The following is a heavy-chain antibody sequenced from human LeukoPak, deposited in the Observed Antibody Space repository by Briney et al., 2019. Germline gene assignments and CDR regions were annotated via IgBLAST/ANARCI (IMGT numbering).Heavy chain of an antibody. D-gene: IGHD3-10*01. J-gene: IGHJ4*02. CDR3: ARVRVPPDGSTGCYFDY. CDR1: GYTFTGYY. CDR2: MNPNSGNT. V-gene: IGHV1-8*02. Sequence: ASVKVSCKASGYTFTGYYMHWVRQAPGQGLEWMGWMNPNSGNTGYAQEFQGRVTMTRNTSISTAYMELSSLRSEDTAVYYCARVRVPPDGSTGCYFDYWGQGTLVTVSS.